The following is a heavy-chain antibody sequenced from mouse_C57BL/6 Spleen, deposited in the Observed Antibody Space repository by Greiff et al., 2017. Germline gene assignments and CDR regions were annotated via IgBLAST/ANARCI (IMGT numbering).Heavy chain of an antibody. CDR2: IHPNSGST. Sequence: QVQLQQPGAELVKPGASVKLSCKASGYTFTSYWMHWVKQRPGQGLEWIGMIHPNSGSTNYNEKFKSKATLTVDKSSSTAYMQLSSLTSEDSAVYYCARSYHGSSGDYWGQGTTLTVSS. V-gene: IGHV1-64*01. CDR1: GYTFTSYW. CDR3: ARSYHGSSGDY. J-gene: IGHJ2*01. D-gene: IGHD1-1*01.